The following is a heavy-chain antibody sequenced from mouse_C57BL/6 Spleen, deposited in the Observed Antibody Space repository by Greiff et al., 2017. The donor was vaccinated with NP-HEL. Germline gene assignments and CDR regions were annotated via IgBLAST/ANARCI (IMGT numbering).Heavy chain of an antibody. V-gene: IGHV1-50*01. CDR2: IDPSDSYT. CDR3: ARAGDYGNYVGVDY. CDR1: GYTFTSYW. D-gene: IGHD2-1*01. Sequence: VQLQQPGAELVKPGASVKLSCKASGYTFTSYWMQWVKQRPGQGLEWIGEIDPSDSYTNYNQKFKGKATLTVDTSSSTAYMQLSSLTSEDSAVYYCARAGDYGNYVGVDYWGQGTSVTVSS. J-gene: IGHJ4*01.